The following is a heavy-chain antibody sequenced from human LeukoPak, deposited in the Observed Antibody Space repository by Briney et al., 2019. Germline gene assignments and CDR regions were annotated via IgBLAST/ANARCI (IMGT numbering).Heavy chain of an antibody. CDR2: IYSGGST. CDR1: GFTVSINF. CDR3: ARDPGEGCFDY. V-gene: IGHV3-66*01. Sequence: GGSLRLSCAASGFTVSINFMTWVRQAPGKGLEWVSIIYSGGSTYYADSVKGRFTISRDSSKNTLYLQMNSLRAEDTAVYYCARDPGEGCFDYWGQGTLVTVSS. J-gene: IGHJ4*02.